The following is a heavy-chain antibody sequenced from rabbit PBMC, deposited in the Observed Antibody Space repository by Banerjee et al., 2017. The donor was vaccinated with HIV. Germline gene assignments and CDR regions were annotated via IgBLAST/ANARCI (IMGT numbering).Heavy chain of an antibody. CDR2: IDPVFGST. CDR3: VRWGASSSGLYILEWLDL. J-gene: IGHJ5*01. D-gene: IGHD1-1*01. Sequence: QLAESGGGLVQPGESLKLSCKASGIHFSSYGMSWVRQAPGKGLEWIGYIDPVFGSTYYASWVNGRFTISSHNAQNTLYLQLNSLTAADTATYFCVRWGASSSGLYILEWLDLWARGPWSPS. CDR1: GIHFSSYG. V-gene: IGHV1S7*01.